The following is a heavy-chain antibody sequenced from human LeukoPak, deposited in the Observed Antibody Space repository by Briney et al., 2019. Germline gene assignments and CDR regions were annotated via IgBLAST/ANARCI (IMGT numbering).Heavy chain of an antibody. V-gene: IGHV1-46*01. CDR2: INPSGGST. Sequence: ASVKVSCKASGYTFTSYCMHWVRQAPGQGLEWMGIINPSGGSTSYAQKFQGRVTMTRDMSTSTVYTELSSLRSEDTAVYYCARGELAPLLNGAFDIWGQGTMVTVSS. CDR1: GYTFTSYC. CDR3: ARGELAPLLNGAFDI. J-gene: IGHJ3*02. D-gene: IGHD1-1*01.